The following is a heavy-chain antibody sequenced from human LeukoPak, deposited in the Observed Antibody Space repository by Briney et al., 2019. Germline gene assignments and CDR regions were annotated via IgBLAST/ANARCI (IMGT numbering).Heavy chain of an antibody. Sequence: SETLSLTCTVSGGSISSYHWSWIRQPAGKGLEWIGRIYTSGSTNYNPSLKSRVTMSVDTSKNQFSLKLSSMTAADTAVYYCARDDPHYYDSSGYPHYWGQGTLVTVSS. CDR3: ARDDPHYYDSSGYPHY. CDR1: GGSISSYH. J-gene: IGHJ4*02. V-gene: IGHV4-4*07. D-gene: IGHD3-22*01. CDR2: IYTSGST.